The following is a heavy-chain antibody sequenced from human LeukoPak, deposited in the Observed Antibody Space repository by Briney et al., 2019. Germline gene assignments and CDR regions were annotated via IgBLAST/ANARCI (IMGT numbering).Heavy chain of an antibody. V-gene: IGHV6-1*01. CDR1: GDSVSSNSAA. CDR2: TYYRSKWYN. CDR3: ARDPWFGELSQVVYYYYYGMDV. J-gene: IGHJ6*02. D-gene: IGHD3-10*01. Sequence: SQTLSLTCAISGDSVSSNSAAWNWIRQSPSRGLEWLGRTYYRSKWYNDYAVSVKSRITINPDTSKNQFSLQLNSVTPEDTAVYYCARDPWFGELSQVVYYYYYGMDVWGQGTTVTVSS.